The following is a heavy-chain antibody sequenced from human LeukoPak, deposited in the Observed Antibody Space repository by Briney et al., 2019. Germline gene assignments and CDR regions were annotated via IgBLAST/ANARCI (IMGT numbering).Heavy chain of an antibody. Sequence: SQTLSLTCAISGDSVSSNSAAWNWIRQCPSRGLEWLGRTYYRSKWYNDYAVSVKSRITINPDTSKNQFSLQLNSVTPEDTAVYYCARDLSPYCSSTSCYSDAFDIWGQGTMVTVSS. CDR2: TYYRSKWYN. V-gene: IGHV6-1*01. CDR3: ARDLSPYCSSTSCYSDAFDI. J-gene: IGHJ3*02. CDR1: GDSVSSNSAA. D-gene: IGHD2-2*01.